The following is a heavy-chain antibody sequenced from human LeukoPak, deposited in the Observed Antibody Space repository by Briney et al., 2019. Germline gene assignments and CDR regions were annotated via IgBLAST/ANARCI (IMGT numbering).Heavy chain of an antibody. D-gene: IGHD3-22*01. CDR2: ITLSGATT. J-gene: IGHJ4*02. Sequence: PGGSLRLSCAASGFTFSRYAMSWVRQAPGNGLEWVSAITLSGATTYYADSVKGRVTISRDNSKNTLCLQMNSLRADDTAVYYCAKDRAAFYYDSGVAFDYWGQGTLVTVSS. CDR1: GFTFSRYA. V-gene: IGHV3-23*01. CDR3: AKDRAAFYYDSGVAFDY.